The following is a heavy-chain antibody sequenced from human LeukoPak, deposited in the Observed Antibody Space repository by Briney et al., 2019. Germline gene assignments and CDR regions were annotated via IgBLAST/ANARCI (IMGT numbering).Heavy chain of an antibody. V-gene: IGHV4-38-2*01. CDR1: GYSISSGYY. D-gene: IGHD6-19*01. CDR2: IYHSGST. CDR3: ARQWVPVAGSDAFDI. J-gene: IGHJ3*02. Sequence: SETLSLTCAVSGYSISSGYYWGWIRQPPGKGLEWIGSIYHSGSTYYNPSLKSRVTISVDTSKNQFSLKLSSVTAADTAVYYCARQWVPVAGSDAFDIWGQGTMVTVSS.